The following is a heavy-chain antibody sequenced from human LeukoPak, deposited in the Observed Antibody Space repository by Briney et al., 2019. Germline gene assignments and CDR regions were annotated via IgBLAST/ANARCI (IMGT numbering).Heavy chain of an antibody. Sequence: ASVKVSCKTSGYTFTNYGISWVRQAPRQGLEWMGGIIPIFGTANYAQKFQGRVTITAGESTSTAYMELSSLRSEDTAVYYCARENVDIVATDPYYFDYWGQETLVTVSS. J-gene: IGHJ4*02. CDR2: IIPIFGTA. CDR3: ARENVDIVATDPYYFDY. V-gene: IGHV1-69*13. CDR1: GYTFTNYG. D-gene: IGHD5-12*01.